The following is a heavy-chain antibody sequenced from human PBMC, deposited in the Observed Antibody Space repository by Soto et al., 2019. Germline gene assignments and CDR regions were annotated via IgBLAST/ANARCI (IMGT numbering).Heavy chain of an antibody. V-gene: IGHV3-23*01. CDR2: ISGRGDST. Sequence: PGGSLRLSCAASGFTFGSYAMSWVRQAPGKGLEWVSAISGRGDSTYYPDSVKGRSTISRDNSKNTLYLQMNGLRVEDTAVYYCAKDRLAGNFDYWGQGTQVTVSS. CDR3: AKDRLAGNFDY. J-gene: IGHJ4*02. CDR1: GFTFGSYA.